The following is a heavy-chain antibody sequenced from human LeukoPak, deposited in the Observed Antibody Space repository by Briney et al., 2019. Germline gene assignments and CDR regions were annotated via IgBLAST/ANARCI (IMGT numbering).Heavy chain of an antibody. J-gene: IGHJ5*02. CDR3: ARAPLHYDFWSGYVPDWFDP. CDR1: GGSISSYY. CDR2: IYYSGSS. Sequence: PSETLSLTCTVSGGSISSYYWSWIRQPPGKGLEWIGYIYYSGSSNYNPSLKSRVTISVDTSKNQFSLKLSSVTAADTAVYYCARAPLHYDFWSGYVPDWFDPWGQGTLVTVSS. D-gene: IGHD3-3*01. V-gene: IGHV4-59*01.